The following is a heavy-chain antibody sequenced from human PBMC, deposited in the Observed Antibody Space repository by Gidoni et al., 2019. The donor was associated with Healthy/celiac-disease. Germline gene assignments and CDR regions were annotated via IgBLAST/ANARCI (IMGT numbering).Heavy chain of an antibody. CDR1: GGSFSGYY. J-gene: IGHJ4*02. CDR2: INHSGST. Sequence: QVQLQQWGAGLLKPSETLSLTCAVYGGSFSGYYWSWIRQPPGKGLEWIGEINHSGSTNYNPSLKSRVTISVDTSKNQFSLKLSSVTAADTAVYYCARAPASGYDYYWGQGTLVTVSS. CDR3: ARAPASGYDYY. V-gene: IGHV4-34*01. D-gene: IGHD5-12*01.